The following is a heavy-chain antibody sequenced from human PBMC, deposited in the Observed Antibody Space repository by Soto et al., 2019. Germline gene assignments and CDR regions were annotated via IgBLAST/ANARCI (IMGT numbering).Heavy chain of an antibody. V-gene: IGHV1-3*01. D-gene: IGHD3-10*01. J-gene: IGHJ6*03. CDR2: INAGNGDT. CDR3: ARQGIPYNSGSGDYFYYYYKYMDV. Sequence: ASVKVSCKASGYTFTTYAMHWLRQAPGQRLEWMGWINAGNGDTKYSQTFQDRVTISRDTSASIAYMELSSLRSEDTAVYYCARQGIPYNSGSGDYFYYYYKYMDVWGKGTTVTVSS. CDR1: GYTFTTYA.